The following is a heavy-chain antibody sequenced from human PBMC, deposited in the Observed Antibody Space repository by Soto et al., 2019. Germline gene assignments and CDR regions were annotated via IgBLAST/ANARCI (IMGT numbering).Heavy chain of an antibody. CDR2: ISYDGSHK. J-gene: IGHJ6*02. D-gene: IGHD6-13*01. CDR3: ARDREREQLGYYGVDV. V-gene: IGHV3-30*03. CDR1: GFSFSHYG. Sequence: QVQVVESGGGVVQPGRSLRLSWVASGFSFSHYGMQWVRQAPGKGLEWVAVISYDGSHKYYGESVTGRFTISSDNSNNAPYLQMNSLRPDDTALYFCARDREREQLGYYGVDVWGHWTTVAVSS.